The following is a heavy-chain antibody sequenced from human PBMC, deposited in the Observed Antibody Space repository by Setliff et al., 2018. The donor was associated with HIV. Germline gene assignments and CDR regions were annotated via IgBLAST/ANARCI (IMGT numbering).Heavy chain of an antibody. J-gene: IGHJ5*02. D-gene: IGHD3-16*01. CDR1: GYIFTGFG. Sequence: GASVKVSCKTPGYIFTGFGLTWVRQAPGQGLEWMGWISAYNGNRNYAQKVQDRVTMTTDTSTRTAYMELRSLRSDDTAVYYCARGVLITFGYQNWFDPWGQGTLVTVSS. CDR3: ARGVLITFGYQNWFDP. CDR2: ISAYNGNR. V-gene: IGHV1-18*01.